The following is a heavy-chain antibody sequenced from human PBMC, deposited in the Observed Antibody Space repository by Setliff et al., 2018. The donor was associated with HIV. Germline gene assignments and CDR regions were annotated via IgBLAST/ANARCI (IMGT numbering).Heavy chain of an antibody. CDR3: APQAIVWGNYRYDY. CDR1: GASVSSSSYH. D-gene: IGHD3-16*02. CDR2: VYYNGRT. V-gene: IGHV4-39*01. J-gene: IGHJ4*02. Sequence: AAETRDLTCRVSGASVSSSSYHWGWVRQPPGKGLEWIGSVYYNGRTYYNLPLRRRLTLSVDMPKNQFSLKLTSMTAADTAVYYFAPQAIVWGNYRYDYCCQGILVTISS.